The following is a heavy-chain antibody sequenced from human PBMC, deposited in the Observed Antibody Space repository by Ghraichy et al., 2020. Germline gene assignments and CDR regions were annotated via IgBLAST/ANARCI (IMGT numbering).Heavy chain of an antibody. CDR2: ISSGTPNT. D-gene: IGHD2-8*01. Sequence: GGSLRLSCVASGFTFSNYAMSWVRQAPGKGLEWVSSISSGTPNTYYTDSVKGRFTISRDNSKNTHYLQMNSLRADDTALYYCARCIADSCRPGLDCWGQGTLVIVSS. CDR1: GFTFSNYA. V-gene: IGHV3-23*01. J-gene: IGHJ4*02. CDR3: ARCIADSCRPGLDC.